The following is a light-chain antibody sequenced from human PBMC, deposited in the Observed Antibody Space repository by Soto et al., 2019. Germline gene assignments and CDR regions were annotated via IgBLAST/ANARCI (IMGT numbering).Light chain of an antibody. CDR2: KVS. J-gene: IGKJ1*01. Sequence: DVVMTQSPLSLPVTLGQPASISCRSSQSLVYSDGNTYLNWFQQRPGQSQRRLIYKVSNRDSGVPDRFSGSGSGTDFTLKISRVEAEDVGVYYCMQGTHWPPWTFGQGTKVDIK. CDR1: QSLVYSDGNTY. V-gene: IGKV2-30*01. CDR3: MQGTHWPPWT.